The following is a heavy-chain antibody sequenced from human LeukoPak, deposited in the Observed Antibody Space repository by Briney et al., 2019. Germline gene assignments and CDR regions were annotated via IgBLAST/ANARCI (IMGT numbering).Heavy chain of an antibody. V-gene: IGHV3-33*01. Sequence: GGSLRLSCAASGFTFSSYGMHWVRQTPGKGLEWVAVIWYDGSNKYYADSVKGRFTISRDNSKNTLYLQMNSLRAEDTAVYYCARDQVGGSGSYIDYWGQGTLVTVSS. J-gene: IGHJ4*02. CDR1: GFTFSSYG. D-gene: IGHD3-10*01. CDR2: IWYDGSNK. CDR3: ARDQVGGSGSYIDY.